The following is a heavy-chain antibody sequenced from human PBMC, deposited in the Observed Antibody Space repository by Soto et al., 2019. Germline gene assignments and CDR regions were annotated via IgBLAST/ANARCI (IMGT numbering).Heavy chain of an antibody. Sequence: EVQVVDSGGGLVQPGRSLRLSCAASGFTFANYAMHWVRHAPGKGLSWVSGISWNSGSIGYADSVKGRITSSRDYAKNSMYLHMKSLRPEDTAFYDCAVSGFPAPHRYSSASYIDYWGQGTLVTVSS. CDR1: GFTFANYA. J-gene: IGHJ4*02. CDR3: AVSGFPAPHRYSSASYIDY. V-gene: IGHV3-9*01. D-gene: IGHD6-19*01. CDR2: ISWNSGSI.